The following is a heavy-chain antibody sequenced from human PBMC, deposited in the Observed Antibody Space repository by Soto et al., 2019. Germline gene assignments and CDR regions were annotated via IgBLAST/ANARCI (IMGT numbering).Heavy chain of an antibody. CDR1: GDSIRPYY. D-gene: IGHD3-9*01. CDR3: ARVTYDSFTAYSYYSEY. J-gene: IGHJ4*02. CDR2: VYYSGSV. V-gene: IGHV4-59*01. Sequence: SETLSLTCTVSGDSIRPYYWTWIRQPPGKGLEWIGYVYYSGSVNYKSSLKSRVTMSVDTSKNQFSLRLNSVTAADTAVYYCARVTYDSFTAYSYYSEYWGQGTLVTVSS.